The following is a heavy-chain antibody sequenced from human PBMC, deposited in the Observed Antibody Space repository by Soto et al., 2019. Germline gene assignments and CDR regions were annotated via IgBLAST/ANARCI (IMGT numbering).Heavy chain of an antibody. Sequence: GGSLRLSCAASGFTFSSYWMHWVRQAPGKGLVWVSRINSDGSSTSYADSVKGRFTISRDNAKNTLYLQMNSLRAEDTAVYYCARDGDQTEYDFWSGFPHFDDWGQGTLVTVDS. CDR3: ARDGDQTEYDFWSGFPHFDD. J-gene: IGHJ4*02. CDR2: INSDGSST. CDR1: GFTFSSYW. D-gene: IGHD3-3*01. V-gene: IGHV3-74*01.